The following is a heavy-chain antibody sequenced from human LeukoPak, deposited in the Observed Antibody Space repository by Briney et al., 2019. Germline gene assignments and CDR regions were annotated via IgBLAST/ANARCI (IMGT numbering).Heavy chain of an antibody. Sequence: PGGSLRLSCAASGFTFSNFNMHWVRQAPGKGPEWVAFIMFDGSNTKYADSVKGRFTISRDNSKSTLYLQMKTLRTEDTAVYYCARQKLSGAYLPDFWGQGTLITVSS. CDR1: GFTFSNFN. CDR2: IMFDGSNT. CDR3: ARQKLSGAYLPDF. V-gene: IGHV3-30*02. D-gene: IGHD3-10*01. J-gene: IGHJ4*02.